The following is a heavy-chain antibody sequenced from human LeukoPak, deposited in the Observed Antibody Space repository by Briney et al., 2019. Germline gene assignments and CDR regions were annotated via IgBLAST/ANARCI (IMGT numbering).Heavy chain of an antibody. D-gene: IGHD2-15*01. CDR1: GFTFDDYA. J-gene: IGHJ5*02. CDR2: ISWNSGSI. V-gene: IGHV3-9*01. CDR3: AKGAWWVKHENWFDP. Sequence: PGGSLRLSCAASGFTFDDYAMHWVRQAPGKGLEWVSGISWNSGSIGYADSVKGRFTISRDNAKNSLYLQMNSLRAEDTALYYCAKGAWWVKHENWFDPWGQGTLVTVSS.